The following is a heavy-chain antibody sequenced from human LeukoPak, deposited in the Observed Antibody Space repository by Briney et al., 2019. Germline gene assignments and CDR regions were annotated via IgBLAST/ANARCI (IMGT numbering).Heavy chain of an antibody. CDR1: GGSISNYY. D-gene: IGHD6-19*01. CDR3: ARHWLTDPFDI. Sequence: PSETLSLTCTVSGGSISNYYWSWIRQPPGEGLEWIGYICCSGSTNYNPSLKSRVTMSLDTSKSQFSLKLSSVTAADTAVYYCARHWLTDPFDIWGQGTMVTVSS. CDR2: ICCSGST. V-gene: IGHV4-59*08. J-gene: IGHJ3*02.